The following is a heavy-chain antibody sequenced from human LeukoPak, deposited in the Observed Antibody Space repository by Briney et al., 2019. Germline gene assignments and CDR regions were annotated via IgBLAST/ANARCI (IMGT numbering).Heavy chain of an antibody. V-gene: IGHV3-23*01. D-gene: IGHD5-18*01. J-gene: IGHJ4*02. Sequence: GGSLRLSCAASGFTFSNYAMSWVRQAPGKGLEWVSGISGSGGSIYYADSVKGRFTISRDSSKNTLNLQMNSLRAEDTALYYCAKHGDTAMWLDYWGQGTLVTVSS. CDR1: GFTFSNYA. CDR2: ISGSGGSI. CDR3: AKHGDTAMWLDY.